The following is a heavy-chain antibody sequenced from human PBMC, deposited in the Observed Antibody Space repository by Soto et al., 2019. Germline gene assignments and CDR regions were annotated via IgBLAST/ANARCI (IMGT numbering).Heavy chain of an antibody. CDR3: ARRHGNYYYYMDV. Sequence: ASGTPSPTCTVSGGSITTYYWGWVRHPPGKGLEYIGYIYYTGSTNYNPSLKSRVTLSVDTSKSQFSLKLSSVTAADTAVYYCARRHGNYYYYMDVWGKGTTVTVSS. CDR1: GGSITTYY. V-gene: IGHV4-59*01. J-gene: IGHJ6*03. CDR2: IYYTGST.